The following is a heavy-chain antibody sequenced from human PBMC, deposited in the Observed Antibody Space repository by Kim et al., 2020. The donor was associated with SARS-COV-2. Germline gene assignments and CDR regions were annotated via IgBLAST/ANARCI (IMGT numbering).Heavy chain of an antibody. CDR3: VNGWAHNSSWYDY. V-gene: IGHV3-64D*06. CDR1: GFTFSSYA. J-gene: IGHJ4*02. CDR2: ISSNGGST. D-gene: IGHD6-13*01. Sequence: GGSLRLSCSASGFTFSSYAMHWVRQAPGKGLEYVSAISSNGGSTYYADSVKGRFTISRDNSKNTLYLQMSSLRAEDTAWYYCVNGWAHNSSWYDYWGQGTLVTVSS.